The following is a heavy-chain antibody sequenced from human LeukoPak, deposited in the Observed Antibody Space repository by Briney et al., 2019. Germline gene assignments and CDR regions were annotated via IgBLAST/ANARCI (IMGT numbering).Heavy chain of an antibody. D-gene: IGHD2-2*01. V-gene: IGHV1-18*01. CDR2: ISAYNGNT. CDR3: ARDFRDCSSTSCHPWFDP. Sequence: ASVKVSCKASGYTLTSYGFSWVRQAPGQGLEWMGWISAYNGNTMYAQKLQGRVTMATDTSTSTAYMELRSLRSDDTALYYCARDFRDCSSTSCHPWFDPWGQGTLVTVSS. CDR1: GYTLTSYG. J-gene: IGHJ5*02.